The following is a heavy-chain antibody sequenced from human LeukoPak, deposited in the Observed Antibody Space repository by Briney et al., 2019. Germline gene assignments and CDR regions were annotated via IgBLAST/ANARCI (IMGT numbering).Heavy chain of an antibody. CDR1: GYTFTGYY. CDR2: INPNSGGT. J-gene: IGHJ6*03. V-gene: IGHV1-2*02. CDR3: ARDRRSIAARPDYYYYMDV. D-gene: IGHD6-6*01. Sequence: ASVKVSCKASGYTFTGYYMHWVRQAPGQGLEWMGWINPNSGGTNYAQKFQGRVTMTRDTSISTAYMELSRLRSDDTAVYYCARDRRSIAARPDYYYYMDVWGKGTTVTVS.